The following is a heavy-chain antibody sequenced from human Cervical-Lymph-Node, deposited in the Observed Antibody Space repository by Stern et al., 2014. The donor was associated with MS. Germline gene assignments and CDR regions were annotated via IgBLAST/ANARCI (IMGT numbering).Heavy chain of an antibody. CDR1: GFTFRNYS. V-gene: IGHV3-48*01. CDR3: AKGLQMMSYHVDY. J-gene: IGHJ4*02. D-gene: IGHD3-10*01. CDR2: ISSGSTPI. Sequence: EVQLVQSGGHLVQPGGSLRLSCAASGFTFRNYSMNWVRQAPGKGLEWVAYISSGSTPIFYGEAVRGRFTISRDDARSSLFLQMTSLRVEDTAVYYCAKGLQMMSYHVDYWGQGILVTVSS.